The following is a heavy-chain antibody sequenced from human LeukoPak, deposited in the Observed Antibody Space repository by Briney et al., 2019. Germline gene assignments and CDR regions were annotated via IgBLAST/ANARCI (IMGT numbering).Heavy chain of an antibody. J-gene: IGHJ3*02. V-gene: IGHV3-20*04. CDR1: GFTFSTYS. CDR2: INWNGGST. Sequence: GGSLRLSCAASGFTFSTYSMNWVRQAPGKGLEWVSGINWNGGSTGYADSVKGRFTISRDNAKNSLYLQMNSLRAEDTALYYCARDWGAYQRAAFDIWGQGTMVTVSS. CDR3: ARDWGAYQRAAFDI. D-gene: IGHD2-2*01.